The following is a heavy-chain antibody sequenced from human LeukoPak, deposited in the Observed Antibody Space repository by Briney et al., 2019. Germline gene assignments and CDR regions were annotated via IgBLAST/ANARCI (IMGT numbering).Heavy chain of an antibody. CDR2: MNPNSGNT. CDR3: ARALPATYYYYYYMDV. Sequence: ASVKVSCKASGYTFTNYDINWVRQATGQGLEWMGWMNPNSGNTGYAQKFQGRVTITRNTSISTAYMELSSLRSEDTAVYYCARALPATYYYYYYMDVWGKGTTVTVSS. D-gene: IGHD5-12*01. CDR1: GYTFTNYD. V-gene: IGHV1-8*03. J-gene: IGHJ6*03.